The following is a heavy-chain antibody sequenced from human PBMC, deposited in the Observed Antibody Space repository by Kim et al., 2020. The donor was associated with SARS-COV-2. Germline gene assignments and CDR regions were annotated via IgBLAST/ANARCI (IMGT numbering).Heavy chain of an antibody. D-gene: IGHD4-17*01. CDR2: IYPGDSDT. CDR3: ARANEADDYGDPGVVDY. J-gene: IGHJ4*02. V-gene: IGHV5-51*01. Sequence: GESLKISCKGSGYSFTSYWIGWVRQMPGKGLEWMGIIYPGDSDTRYSPSFQGQVTISADKSISTAYLQWSSLKASDTAMYYCARANEADDYGDPGVVDYWGQGTLVTVSS. CDR1: GYSFTSYW.